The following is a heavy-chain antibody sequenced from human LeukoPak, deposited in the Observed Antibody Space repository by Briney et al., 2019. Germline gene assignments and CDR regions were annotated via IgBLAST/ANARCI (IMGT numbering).Heavy chain of an antibody. D-gene: IGHD3-3*01. V-gene: IGHV1-2*06. CDR1: GYSFNGVY. J-gene: IGHJ3*01. Sequence: ASVKVSCKASGYSFNGVYIHWVRQAPGQGLEWMGRNNPSSGGTNCARNFQGRVTMAWDTSISTAYLDLSRLTSYDTAVYYCRLFHTPIFDLWGQGTMVIVSS. CDR3: RLFHTPIFDL. CDR2: NNPSSGGT.